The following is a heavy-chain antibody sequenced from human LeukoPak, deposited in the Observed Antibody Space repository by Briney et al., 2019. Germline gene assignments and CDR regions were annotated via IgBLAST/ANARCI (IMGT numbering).Heavy chain of an antibody. CDR3: ARDSSSSYSDAFDI. CDR1: GYSISSGYY. V-gene: IGHV4-38-2*01. J-gene: IGHJ3*02. Sequence: PSETLSLTCAVSGYSISSGYYWGWLRQPPGEGLEWIGSIYHSGSTYYNPSLKSRVTISVDTSKNQFSLKLSSVTAADTAVYYCARDSSSSYSDAFDIWGQGTMVTVSS. D-gene: IGHD6-13*01. CDR2: IYHSGST.